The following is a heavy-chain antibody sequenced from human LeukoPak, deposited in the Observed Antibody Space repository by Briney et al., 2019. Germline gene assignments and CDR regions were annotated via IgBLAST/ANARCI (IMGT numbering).Heavy chain of an antibody. CDR2: LDPEDGET. CDR1: GYTLTELS. J-gene: IGHJ6*03. V-gene: IGHV1-24*01. Sequence: ASVKVSCNVSGYTLTELSMHWVRQAPGKGLEWMGGLDPEDGETIYAQKFQGRVTITADESTSTAYMELSSLRSEDTAVYYCARENGLRFLEWSSTPTDYYYYMDVWGKGTTVTVSS. D-gene: IGHD3-3*01. CDR3: ARENGLRFLEWSSTPTDYYYYMDV.